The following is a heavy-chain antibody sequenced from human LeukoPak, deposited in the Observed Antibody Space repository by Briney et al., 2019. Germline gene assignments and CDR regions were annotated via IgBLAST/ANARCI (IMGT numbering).Heavy chain of an antibody. V-gene: IGHV3-33*01. CDR3: ARDQGTSGGWPAVGRMGYFDY. CDR2: IWYDGSNK. CDR1: GFIFSSSG. Sequence: GGSLRLSCAASGFIFSSSGMHWVRQTPGKGLEWVGIIWYDGSNKYYADSVKGRFTIARDNAKNKVYLQMNSLRVEDTAVYYCARDQGTSGGWPAVGRMGYFDYWGQGTLVTVSS. D-gene: IGHD2-8*01. J-gene: IGHJ4*02.